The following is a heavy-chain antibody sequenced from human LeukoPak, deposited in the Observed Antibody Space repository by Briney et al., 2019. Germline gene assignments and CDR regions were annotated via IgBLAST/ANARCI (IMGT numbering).Heavy chain of an antibody. Sequence: SETLSLTCTVSGGSISSYYWSWIRQPAGKGLEWIGRIYTSGSTNYNPSLKSRVTISVDTSKNQFSLKLSSVTAADTAVYYCARSSTSSNWGYYWGQGTLVTVSS. V-gene: IGHV4-4*07. CDR2: IYTSGST. CDR3: ARSSTSSNWGYY. J-gene: IGHJ4*02. CDR1: GGSISSYY. D-gene: IGHD2-2*01.